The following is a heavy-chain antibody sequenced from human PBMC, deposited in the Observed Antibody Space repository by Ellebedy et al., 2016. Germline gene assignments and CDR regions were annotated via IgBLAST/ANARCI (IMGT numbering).Heavy chain of an antibody. CDR2: ISAGSDTT. V-gene: IGHV3-23*01. J-gene: IGHJ4*02. CDR3: YYGHYSAS. CDR1: GLNFNTFF. Sequence: GGSLRLXCTASGLNFNTFFMSWVRQAPGKGLEWVSTISAGSDTTRLADSVKGRFTISRDSSRDTLYLQMNSLRAEDTAVYYCYYGHYSASWGQGTLVTVSS. D-gene: IGHD4-17*01.